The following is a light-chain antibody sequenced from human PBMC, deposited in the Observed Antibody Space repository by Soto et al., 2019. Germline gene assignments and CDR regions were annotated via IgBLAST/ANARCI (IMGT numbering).Light chain of an antibody. CDR3: TSFSTHNSLV. V-gene: IGLV2-14*01. Sequence: QSALTQPASVSGSPGQSLTISCTGSSSDIGTYKYVSWYQQHPGKAPRVIIYEVNNRPSGVSHRFSGSKSDNTASLTVSGLQAEDEAIYYCTSFSTHNSLVFGGGTKATVL. CDR2: EVN. J-gene: IGLJ2*01. CDR1: SSDIGTYKY.